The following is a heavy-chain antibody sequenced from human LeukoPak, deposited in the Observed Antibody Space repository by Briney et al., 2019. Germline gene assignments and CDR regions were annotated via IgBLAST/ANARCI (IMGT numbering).Heavy chain of an antibody. CDR3: ARGVGETLSGWTLDY. J-gene: IGHJ4*01. V-gene: IGHV3-30*04. CDR2: IIYDGSNK. Sequence: GGSLRLSCAASGFDFSSYAMHWVRQAPGKGLEWMAVIIYDGSNKNYADSVKGRFTISRDNSRNTLYMKMNSLRVEDTAVHYCARGVGETLSGWTLDYWGHGTLVAVSS. CDR1: GFDFSSYA. D-gene: IGHD6-19*01.